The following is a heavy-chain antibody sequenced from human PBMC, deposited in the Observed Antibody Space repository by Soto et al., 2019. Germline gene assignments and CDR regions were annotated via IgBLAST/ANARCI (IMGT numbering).Heavy chain of an antibody. Sequence: QVQLVESGGGVVQPGRSLRLSCAASGFTFSSHGMHWVRQAPGKGLEWVATIWSDGGGQHYIDSGKGRFTISRDNSENTLYLQMNDLRAEDTAVYYCAREMGFGKLGFDFDYRGQGTLVTVAS. CDR2: IWSDGGGQ. CDR1: GFTFSSHG. CDR3: AREMGFGKLGFDFDY. D-gene: IGHD3-16*01. J-gene: IGHJ4*02. V-gene: IGHV3-33*01.